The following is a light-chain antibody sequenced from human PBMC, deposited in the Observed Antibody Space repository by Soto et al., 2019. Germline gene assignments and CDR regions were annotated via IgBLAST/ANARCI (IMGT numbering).Light chain of an antibody. V-gene: IGKV3-15*01. J-gene: IGKJ1*01. CDR1: QSVSSN. CDR2: GAS. Sequence: EIVMTQSPATLSVSPGERATLSCRASQSVSSNLAWYQQKPGQAPRLLIYGASTRATGIPARFSGSGSGTEFTLTISSLQSVSVAVYICQQSNNPPSGTFGQGTKVEIK. CDR3: QQSNNPPSGT.